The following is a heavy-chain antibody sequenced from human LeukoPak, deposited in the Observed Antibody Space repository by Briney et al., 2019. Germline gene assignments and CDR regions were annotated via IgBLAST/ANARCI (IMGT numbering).Heavy chain of an antibody. CDR2: IYPGDSDT. CDR3: ARLQNTVIFDY. D-gene: IGHD4-17*01. Sequence: GEPLKISCQGSGYSLTSYWIGWVRQMPGKGLEWMGIIYPGDSDTRYSPSFQGQVTISADKSTSTAYLQWSSLKASDTAMYYCARLQNTVIFDYWGQGTLVTVSS. V-gene: IGHV5-51*01. J-gene: IGHJ4*02. CDR1: GYSLTSYW.